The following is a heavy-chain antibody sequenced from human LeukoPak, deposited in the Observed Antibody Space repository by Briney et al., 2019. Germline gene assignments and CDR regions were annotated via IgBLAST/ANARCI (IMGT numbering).Heavy chain of an antibody. J-gene: IGHJ4*02. CDR1: GGTFSTTA. CDR2: IIPTFGTP. Sequence: SVKVSCKASGGTFSTTAISWVRQVPGKGLEWMGGIIPTFGTPNYAHNFQDRLTITADESTTTVFMELSALRSEDTAVYYCAIRGGGGIGMGLLGSFDFWGQGALVTVSS. D-gene: IGHD6-13*01. CDR3: AIRGGGGIGMGLLGSFDF. V-gene: IGHV1-69*01.